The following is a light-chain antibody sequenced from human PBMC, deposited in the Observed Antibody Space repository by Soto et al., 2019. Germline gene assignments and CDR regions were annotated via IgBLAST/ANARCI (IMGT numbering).Light chain of an antibody. CDR2: AAS. CDR3: QPSYSFLYT. Sequence: DIQMTQSPSSLSASVGDRVTISCRASQSISSYLNWYQQKPGKAPELLIYAASSLQSGVPSRFSGSGSWTDFTITISSLQPEDVATYYCQPSYSFLYTFGRGTKLEIK. J-gene: IGKJ2*01. CDR1: QSISSY. V-gene: IGKV1-39*01.